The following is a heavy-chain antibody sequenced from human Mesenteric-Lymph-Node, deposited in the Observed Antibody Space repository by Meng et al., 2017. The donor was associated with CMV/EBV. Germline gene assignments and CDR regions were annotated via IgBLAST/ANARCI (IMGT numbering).Heavy chain of an antibody. Sequence: SGYTFTSYYVHWVRQAPGQGLEWMGRINPRGGSTSYVQKFQGRVTMTRDTSTSTVYMELSSLRSEDTAVYYCARDPPKAVAASADDYWGQGTLVTVSS. V-gene: IGHV1-46*01. CDR2: INPRGGST. CDR3: ARDPPKAVAASADDY. J-gene: IGHJ4*02. CDR1: GYTFTSYY. D-gene: IGHD6-13*01.